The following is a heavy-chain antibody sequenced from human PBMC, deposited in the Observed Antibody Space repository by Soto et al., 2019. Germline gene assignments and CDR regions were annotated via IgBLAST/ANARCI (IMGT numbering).Heavy chain of an antibody. CDR1: GFTFSSYG. D-gene: IGHD5-18*01. V-gene: IGHV3-33*01. Sequence: GGSLRLSCAASGFTFSSYGMHWVRQAPGKGLEWVAVIWYDGSNKYYADSVKGRFTISRDNSKNTLYLQMNSLRAEDTAVYYCARAVDTAMEYFDYWRQGTLVTVSS. CDR2: IWYDGSNK. CDR3: ARAVDTAMEYFDY. J-gene: IGHJ4*02.